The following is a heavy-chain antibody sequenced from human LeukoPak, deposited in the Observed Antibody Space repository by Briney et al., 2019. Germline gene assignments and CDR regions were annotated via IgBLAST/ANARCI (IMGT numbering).Heavy chain of an antibody. CDR2: ISAYNGNT. Sequence: AASVKVSCKASGYTFTSYGISWVRQAPGQGLEWMGWISAYNGNTNYAQKLQGRVTMTTDTSTSTAYMELRSLRSDDTAVYYCARDDPLDKAMLVIDYWGQGTLVTVSS. CDR3: ARDDPLDKAMLVIDY. J-gene: IGHJ4*02. CDR1: GYTFTSYG. D-gene: IGHD5-18*01. V-gene: IGHV1-18*01.